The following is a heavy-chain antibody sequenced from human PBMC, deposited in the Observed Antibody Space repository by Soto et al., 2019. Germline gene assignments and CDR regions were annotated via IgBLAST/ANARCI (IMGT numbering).Heavy chain of an antibody. V-gene: IGHV3-23*01. Sequence: EVQLLESGGGLVQPGGSLRLSCAASGFTFSSHAMSWVRQALGKGLEWVSSTIDSGGRSYHSDSVRGRFTISRDNSKNTLYLQMNSLRADDTAIYYCAKDKMEQWLVGGYYDYWGQGALVTVSS. CDR3: AKDKMEQWLVGGYYDY. D-gene: IGHD6-19*01. J-gene: IGHJ4*02. CDR2: TIDSGGRS. CDR1: GFTFSSHA.